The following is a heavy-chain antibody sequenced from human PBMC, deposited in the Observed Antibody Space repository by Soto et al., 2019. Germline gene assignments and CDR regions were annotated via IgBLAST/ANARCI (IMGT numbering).Heavy chain of an antibody. CDR1: GFTFSSYG. CDR2: ISYDGSNK. Sequence: QVQLVESGGGVVQPGRSLRLSCAASGFTFSSYGMHWVRQAPGKGLEWVAVISYDGSNKYYADSVKGRFTISRDNSKNTLYLQMNSLRAEDTAVYYCAKDADIVASLDYWGQGTLVTVSS. CDR3: AKDADIVASLDY. J-gene: IGHJ4*02. D-gene: IGHD5-12*01. V-gene: IGHV3-30*18.